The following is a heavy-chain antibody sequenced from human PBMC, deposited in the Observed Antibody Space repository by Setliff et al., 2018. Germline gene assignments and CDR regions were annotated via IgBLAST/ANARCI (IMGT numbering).Heavy chain of an antibody. J-gene: IGHJ4*02. CDR3: ARGRGYSSTWYALPYFDC. D-gene: IGHD6-13*01. Sequence: PGGSVRLSCAASGFTFSTYAMSWVRQAPGKGLEWIGNIHTSGTNYNPSLKSRVTISVDTSKNLISLNLRSVIDADTAVFYCARGRGYSSTWYALPYFDCWGQGTLVTVSS. CDR1: GFTFSTYA. V-gene: IGHV4-4*08. CDR2: IHTSGT.